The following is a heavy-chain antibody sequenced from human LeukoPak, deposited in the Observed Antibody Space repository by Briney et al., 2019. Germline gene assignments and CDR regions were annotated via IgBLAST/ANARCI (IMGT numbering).Heavy chain of an antibody. D-gene: IGHD1-20*01. V-gene: IGHV1-18*01. J-gene: IGHJ4*02. CDR3: ATSYSITGTMAS. CDR1: GYTFTSYG. CDR2: ISAYNGNT. Sequence: ASVKVSCKASGYTFTSYGISWVRQAPGQGLEWMGWISAYNGNTNYAQKLQGRVTMTTDTSTSTAYMELRSLRSDDTAVYYCATSYSITGTMASWGQGTLVTVSS.